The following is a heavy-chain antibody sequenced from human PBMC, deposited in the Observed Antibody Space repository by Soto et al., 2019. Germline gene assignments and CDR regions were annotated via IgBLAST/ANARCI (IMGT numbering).Heavy chain of an antibody. V-gene: IGHV4-30-4*01. CDR3: ARNDYGDYAFDY. CDR1: GGSISSGDYY. Sequence: SETLSLTCTVSGGSISSGDYYWSWIRQPPGKGLEWIGYIYYSGSTYYNPSLKSRVTISVDTSKNQFSLKLSSVTAADTAVYYCARNDYGDYAFDYWGQGTLVTVSS. D-gene: IGHD4-17*01. J-gene: IGHJ4*02. CDR2: IYYSGST.